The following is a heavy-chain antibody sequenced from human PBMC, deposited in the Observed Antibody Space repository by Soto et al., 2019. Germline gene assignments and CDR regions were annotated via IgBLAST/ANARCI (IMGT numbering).Heavy chain of an antibody. V-gene: IGHV1-18*01. D-gene: IGHD3-3*01. CDR2: ISAYNGNT. J-gene: IGHJ4*03. CDR3: ARDSESVLRFLEWLPKGYFDY. Sequence: ASVKVSCKASGYTFTSYGISWVRQAPGQGLEWMGWISAYNGNTNYAQKLQGRVTMTTDTSTSTAYMELRSLRSDDTAVYYCARDSESVLRFLEWLPKGYFDYWGQ. CDR1: GYTFTSYG.